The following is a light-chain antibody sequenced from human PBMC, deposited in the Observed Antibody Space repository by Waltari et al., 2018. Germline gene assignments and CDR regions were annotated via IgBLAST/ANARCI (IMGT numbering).Light chain of an antibody. J-gene: IGKJ3*01. CDR2: GAS. Sequence: EIGLTQSPGTLSLSPGERATLSCRASQSVSSSYLAWYQQQPGQAPRLLIYGASSRATGIPDRFSGSGSGTDFTLTISRLEPEDFAVYYCQQYGSSLFTFGPGTKVDIK. V-gene: IGKV3-20*01. CDR1: QSVSSSY. CDR3: QQYGSSLFT.